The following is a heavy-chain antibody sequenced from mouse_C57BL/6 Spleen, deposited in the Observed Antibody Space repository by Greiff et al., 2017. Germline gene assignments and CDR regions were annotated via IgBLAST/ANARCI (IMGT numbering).Heavy chain of an antibody. J-gene: IGHJ2*01. Sequence: EVQVVESGGGLVQPGGSMKLSCVASGFTFSNYWLNWVRQSPEKGLEWVVQIRLKSDNYATHYAESVKGRFTISRDDSKSSVYLQMNNLRAEDTGIYYCTAGSSYYFDYWGQGTTLTVSS. D-gene: IGHD1-1*01. CDR3: TAGSSYYFDY. CDR2: IRLKSDNYAT. CDR1: GFTFSNYW. V-gene: IGHV6-3*01.